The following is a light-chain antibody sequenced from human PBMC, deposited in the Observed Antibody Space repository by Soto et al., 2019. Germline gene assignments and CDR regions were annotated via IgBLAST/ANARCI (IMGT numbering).Light chain of an antibody. V-gene: IGKV3-20*01. Sequence: VLTRSPGTLSLSPGERATLSCRASQSVTSSYLAWYQQKPGQAPRLLIYGASSRATGIPDRFSGSGSGTDFTLTISRLEPEDFAVYYCQQYGGSPPLTFGGGTTVEIK. CDR2: GAS. J-gene: IGKJ4*01. CDR3: QQYGGSPPLT. CDR1: QSVTSSY.